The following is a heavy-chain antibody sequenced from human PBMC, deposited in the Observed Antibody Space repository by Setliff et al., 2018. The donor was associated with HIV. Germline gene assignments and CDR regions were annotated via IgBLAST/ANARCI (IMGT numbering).Heavy chain of an antibody. D-gene: IGHD3-9*01. Sequence: ASVKVSCKVSGSTLSELSMHWVRQAPGKGLEWMGGFDPEDVETIYAEKFQGRVTMTEDTSTDTAYMELRNLTSDDTAVYFCARDLRRNFDWFRFRPSDYWGQGTLVTVSS. CDR3: ARDLRRNFDWFRFRPSDY. V-gene: IGHV1-24*01. CDR2: FDPEDVET. J-gene: IGHJ4*02. CDR1: GSTLSELS.